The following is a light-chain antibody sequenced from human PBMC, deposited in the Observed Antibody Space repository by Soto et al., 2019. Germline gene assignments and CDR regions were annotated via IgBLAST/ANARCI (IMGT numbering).Light chain of an antibody. J-gene: IGKJ1*01. CDR1: QGIGNG. V-gene: IGKV1-17*01. CDR2: AAS. CDR3: LQHNSYPRT. Sequence: DIQMTQSPSSLSASVGDRVTITCRASQGIGNGLGWFQQKPGRAPKRLMYAASSLESGVQPRFSGSGSGTEFTLTISSLQPEDFATYYCLQHNSYPRTFGQGTKVEIK.